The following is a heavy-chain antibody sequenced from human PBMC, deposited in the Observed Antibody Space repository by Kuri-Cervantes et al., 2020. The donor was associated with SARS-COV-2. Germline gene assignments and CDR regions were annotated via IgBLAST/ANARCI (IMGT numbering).Heavy chain of an antibody. V-gene: IGHV3-30-3*01. J-gene: IGHJ4*02. CDR3: GSSLLPHY. CDR2: ISYDGSNK. D-gene: IGHD3-22*01. Sequence: GESLKISCAASGFTFSSYAMHWVRQAPGKGLEWVAVISYDGSNKYYADSVKGRFTISRDNSKNTLYLQMNTLRAEDTAVYYCGSSLLPHYWGQGTLVTVSS. CDR1: GFTFSSYA.